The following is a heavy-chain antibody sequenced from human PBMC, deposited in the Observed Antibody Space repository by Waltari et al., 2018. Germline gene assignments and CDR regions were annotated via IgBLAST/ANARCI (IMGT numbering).Heavy chain of an antibody. J-gene: IGHJ4*02. CDR2: FYKSGTT. Sequence: QLQLQESGPGLVKPPETLSLTCTVSRSSIRNNNHDWGWVRQPPGKGLEWIGSFYKSGTTYYNPSLKSRVTISVDTSNNQFSLKLNSVTAADTAVYYCVRGYPDIVATISDYWGQGTLVIVSS. CDR1: RSSIRNNNHD. D-gene: IGHD5-12*01. V-gene: IGHV4-39*07. CDR3: VRGYPDIVATISDY.